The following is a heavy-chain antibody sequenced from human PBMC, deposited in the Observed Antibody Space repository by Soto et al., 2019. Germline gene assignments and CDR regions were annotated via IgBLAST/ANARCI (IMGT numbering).Heavy chain of an antibody. J-gene: IGHJ5*02. D-gene: IGHD2-2*01. V-gene: IGHV1-69*01. CDR2: IIPIFGTA. Sequence: QVQLVQSGAEVKKPGSSVKVSCKASGGTFSSYAISWVRQAPGQGLEWMGGIIPIFGTANYAQKFQGRVMSTEDEATSTAYMDRSSLSSEDTAVYYCARSRGHCSSTSCYSLVLAWFYPWGQGTLVTVSS. CDR1: GGTFSSYA. CDR3: ARSRGHCSSTSCYSLVLAWFYP.